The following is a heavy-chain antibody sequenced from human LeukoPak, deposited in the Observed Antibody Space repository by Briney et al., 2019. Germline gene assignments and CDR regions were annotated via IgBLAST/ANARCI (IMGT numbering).Heavy chain of an antibody. CDR1: GFTFSSYT. CDR2: ISSTSSSI. D-gene: IGHD6-13*01. V-gene: IGHV3-21*01. J-gene: IGHJ2*01. CDR3: ASRWWYFDL. Sequence: GGSLRLSCAASGFTFSSYTMSWVRQAPGKGLEWVSSISSTSSSIYYADSVKGRFTISRDNAKNTLYLQMNSLRAEDTALYYCASRWWYFDLWGRGTLVTVSS.